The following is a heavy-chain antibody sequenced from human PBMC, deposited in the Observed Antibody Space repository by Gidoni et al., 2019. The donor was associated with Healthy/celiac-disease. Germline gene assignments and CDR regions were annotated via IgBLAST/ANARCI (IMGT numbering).Heavy chain of an antibody. CDR2: ISSSSSYI. D-gene: IGHD6-6*01. CDR1: GFTFSSYS. J-gene: IGHJ3*02. Sequence: EVQLVDSGGGLVTPGGSLILSCAASGFTFSSYSMNWVRQAPGKGLEWVSSISSSSSYIYYADSVKGRFTISRDNAKNSLYLQMNSLRAEDTAVYYCARVLEYSTSDAFDIWGQGTMVTVSS. CDR3: ARVLEYSTSDAFDI. V-gene: IGHV3-21*01.